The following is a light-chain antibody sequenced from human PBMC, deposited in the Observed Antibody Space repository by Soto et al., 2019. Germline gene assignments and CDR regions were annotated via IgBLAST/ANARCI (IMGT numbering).Light chain of an antibody. CDR2: GAS. V-gene: IGKV3-15*01. Sequence: IVMTQSPATLSVSPGERATLSCRASQSVRSNLAWYQQKPGQGPRLLIFGASTRATNIPARFSGSGSGTEFTLTISRLQSEDFAVYYCQKYINWPPLTFGGGTKVDI. CDR1: QSVRSN. J-gene: IGKJ4*01. CDR3: QKYINWPPLT.